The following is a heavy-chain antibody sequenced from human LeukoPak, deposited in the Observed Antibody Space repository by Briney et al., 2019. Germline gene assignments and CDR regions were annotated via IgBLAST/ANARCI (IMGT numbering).Heavy chain of an antibody. CDR2: IYYSGST. Sequence: SETLSLTCTVSGGSISSYYWSWIRQPPGKGLEWIGYIYYSGSTNYNPSLKSRVTISVDTSKNQFSLKLSSVTAADTAVYYCARHSPEPITMIVGHWFDPWGQGTLVTVSS. CDR3: ARHSPEPITMIVGHWFDP. V-gene: IGHV4-59*08. D-gene: IGHD3-22*01. CDR1: GGSISSYY. J-gene: IGHJ5*02.